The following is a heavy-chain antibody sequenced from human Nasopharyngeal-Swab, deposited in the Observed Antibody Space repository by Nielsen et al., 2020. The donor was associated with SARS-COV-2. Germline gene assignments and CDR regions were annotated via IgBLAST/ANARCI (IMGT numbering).Heavy chain of an antibody. D-gene: IGHD2-15*01. J-gene: IGHJ4*02. CDR1: GFTFSSYS. Sequence: GESLKISCAASGFTFSSYSMNWVRQAPGKGLEWVSSISSSSSYIYYADSVKGRFTISRDNAKNSLYLQMNSLRAEDTAVYYCARPPGYCSGGSCYSWGQGTPVTVSS. CDR3: ARPPGYCSGGSCYS. CDR2: ISSSSSYI. V-gene: IGHV3-21*01.